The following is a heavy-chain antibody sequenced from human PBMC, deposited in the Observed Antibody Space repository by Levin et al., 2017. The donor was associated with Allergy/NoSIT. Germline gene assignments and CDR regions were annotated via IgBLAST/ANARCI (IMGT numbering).Heavy chain of an antibody. CDR3: ASRIAVAGIDY. J-gene: IGHJ4*02. D-gene: IGHD6-19*01. CDR2: ISYDGSNK. V-gene: IGHV3-30-3*01. CDR1: GFTFSSYA. Sequence: GESLKISCAASGFTFSSYAMHWVRQAPGKGLEWVAVISYDGSNKYYADSVKGRFTISRDNSKNTLYLQMNSLRAEDTAVYYCASRIAVAGIDYWGQGTLVTVSS.